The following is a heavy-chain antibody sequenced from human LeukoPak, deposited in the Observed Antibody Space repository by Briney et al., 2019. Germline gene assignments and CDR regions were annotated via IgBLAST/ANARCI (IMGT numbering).Heavy chain of an antibody. CDR2: ISSSSSYI. CDR3: ARGIAARPGY. J-gene: IGHJ4*02. D-gene: IGHD6-6*01. Sequence: KPGGSLRLSCAASGFTFSSYSMNSVRQAPGKGLEWVSSISSSSSYIYYADSVKGRFTISRDNAKNSLYPQMNSLRAEDTAVYYCARGIAARPGYWGQGTLVTVFS. V-gene: IGHV3-21*01. CDR1: GFTFSSYS.